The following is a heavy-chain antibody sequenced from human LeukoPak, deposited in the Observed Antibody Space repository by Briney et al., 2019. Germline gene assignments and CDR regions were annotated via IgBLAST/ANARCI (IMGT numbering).Heavy chain of an antibody. CDR2: ISGSGTRT. V-gene: IGHV3-23*01. D-gene: IGHD1-26*01. CDR3: AKDRLVGAPRGYFDY. CDR1: GFTFSTYA. J-gene: IGHJ4*02. Sequence: GGSLRLSCAASGFTFSTYAMTWVRQAPGKGLEWVSGISGSGTRTYYADSVKGRFTISRDNSKNTLYLHMNSLRADDTAVYYCAKDRLVGAPRGYFDYWGQGSLVTVSS.